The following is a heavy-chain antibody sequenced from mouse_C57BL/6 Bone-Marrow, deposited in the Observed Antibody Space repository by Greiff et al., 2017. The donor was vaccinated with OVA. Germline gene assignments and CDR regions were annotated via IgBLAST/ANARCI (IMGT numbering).Heavy chain of an antibody. D-gene: IGHD1-1*02. J-gene: IGHJ1*03. Sequence: VQLQQSGAELVKPGASVKLSCKASGYTFTSYWMQWVKQRPGQGLEWIGGIDPSDSYTNYNQKFKGKATLTVDTSSSTAYMQLSSLTSEDSTVYDCARSILVAGYFGVGGRGTTVTVTS. CDR1: GYTFTSYW. CDR3: ARSILVAGYFGV. CDR2: IDPSDSYT. V-gene: IGHV1-50*01.